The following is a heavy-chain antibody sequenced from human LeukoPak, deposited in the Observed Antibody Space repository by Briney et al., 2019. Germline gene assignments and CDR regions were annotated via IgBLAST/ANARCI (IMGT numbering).Heavy chain of an antibody. V-gene: IGHV1-18*01. CDR1: GYTFTSYG. CDR3: ARDLEYYYDSSGYSHPNYYYYYGMDV. Sequence: ASVKVSCEASGYTFTSYGISWVRQAPGQGLEWMGWISAYNGNTNYAQKLQGRVTMTTDTSTSTAYMELRSLRSDDTAVYYCARDLEYYYDSSGYSHPNYYYYYGMDVWGQGTTVTVSS. CDR2: ISAYNGNT. D-gene: IGHD3-22*01. J-gene: IGHJ6*02.